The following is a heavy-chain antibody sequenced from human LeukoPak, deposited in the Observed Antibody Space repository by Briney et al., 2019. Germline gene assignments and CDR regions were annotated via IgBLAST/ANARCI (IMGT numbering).Heavy chain of an antibody. CDR2: ISGSGGST. CDR3: ARPYSSSSRTGYFDY. Sequence: GGSLRLSCAASGFTFSSYAMSWVRQAPGKGLEWVSAISGSGGSTYYADSVKGRFTISRDNSKNTLYLQMNSLRDEDTAVYYCARPYSSSSRTGYFDYWGQGTLVTVSS. D-gene: IGHD6-6*01. J-gene: IGHJ4*02. CDR1: GFTFSSYA. V-gene: IGHV3-23*01.